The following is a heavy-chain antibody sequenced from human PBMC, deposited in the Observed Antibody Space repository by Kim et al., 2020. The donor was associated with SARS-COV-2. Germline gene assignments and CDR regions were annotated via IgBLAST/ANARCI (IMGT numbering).Heavy chain of an antibody. Sequence: GSLRLSCAASGFTFSSYDMHWVRQGTEQGLELVSSIGTKADTYYPDSVKDRFTISRENTKDSFYLQMNSLRDEDTAVYYCARGPIEEGIRATKGYFDFWGRGTVVTVSS. CDR1: GFTFSSYD. V-gene: IGHV3-13*04. CDR3: ARGPIEEGIRATKGYFDF. D-gene: IGHD1-20*01. J-gene: IGHJ2*01. CDR2: IGTKADT.